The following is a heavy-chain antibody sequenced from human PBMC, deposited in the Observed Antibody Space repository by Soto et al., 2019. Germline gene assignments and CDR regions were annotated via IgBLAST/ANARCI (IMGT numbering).Heavy chain of an antibody. D-gene: IGHD4-17*01. CDR1: GGSVTNSSYY. J-gene: IGHJ4*02. CDR2: VYYRGRS. CDR3: VSQRTTVLTQAYFDY. Sequence: SETLSLTCTVSGGSVTNSSYYWGWIRQSPGKGLEWIGSVYYRGRSYSKSSVKSRVTISVDTSKNQFSPNFNSVTASDTALYYCVSQRTTVLTQAYFDYWGPGALVTVSS. V-gene: IGHV4-39*01.